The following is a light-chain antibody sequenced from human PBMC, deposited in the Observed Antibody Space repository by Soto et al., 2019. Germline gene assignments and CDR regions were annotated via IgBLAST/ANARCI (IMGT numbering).Light chain of an antibody. CDR1: SSNIGAGYD. CDR2: GNS. V-gene: IGLV1-40*01. J-gene: IGLJ3*02. Sequence: QSVLTQPPSVSGAPGQTVTISCTGSSSNIGAGYDVYWYQQLPGTAPKLLIYGNSNRPSGVPDRFSGSKSGSSASLAITGLQADDDEDYYCQSYYGGRSGYVFGAGTKLTVL. CDR3: QSYYGGRSGYV.